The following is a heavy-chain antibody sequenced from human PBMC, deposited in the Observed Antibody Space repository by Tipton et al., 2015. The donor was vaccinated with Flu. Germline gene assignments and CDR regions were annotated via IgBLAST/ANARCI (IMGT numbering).Heavy chain of an antibody. J-gene: IGHJ4*02. Sequence: VKPSETLSLTCTVSSGSIRSSNYFCAWIRQPPGKRLELIGSIYPSGTTNYSPSLESRVTISKDTSKNQFSLKLSSVTPADTAVYFCARDSSLIPAALLYWGQGTLVTVSS. V-gene: IGHV4-39*07. D-gene: IGHD2-2*01. CDR2: IYPSGTT. CDR3: ARDSSLIPAALLY. CDR1: SGSIRSSNYF.